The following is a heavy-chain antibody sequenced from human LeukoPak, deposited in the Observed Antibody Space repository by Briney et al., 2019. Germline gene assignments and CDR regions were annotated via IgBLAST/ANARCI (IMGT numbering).Heavy chain of an antibody. J-gene: IGHJ4*02. CDR1: GGSFSGYY. D-gene: IGHD3-10*01. Sequence: SETLSLTCAVYGGSFSGYYWSWIRQPPGKGLEWIGEINHSGSTNYNPSLKSRVTISVDTSKNQFSLKLSSVTAVDTAVYYCASGRYMSGSGDYWGQGTLVTVSS. CDR3: ASGRYMSGSGDY. V-gene: IGHV4-34*01. CDR2: INHSGST.